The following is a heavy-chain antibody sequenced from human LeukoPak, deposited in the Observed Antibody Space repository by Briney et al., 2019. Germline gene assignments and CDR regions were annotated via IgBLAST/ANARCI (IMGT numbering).Heavy chain of an antibody. CDR3: ARQRLWFGDNGFDY. J-gene: IGHJ4*02. CDR1: GFTFSSYA. Sequence: PGGSLRLSCAASGFTFSSYAMSWVRQAPGKGLEWVSAISGSGGSTYYADSVKGRFTISRDNSKNTLYLQMNSLRAEDTAVYYCARQRLWFGDNGFDYWGQGTLVTVSS. CDR2: ISGSGGST. D-gene: IGHD3-10*01. V-gene: IGHV3-23*01.